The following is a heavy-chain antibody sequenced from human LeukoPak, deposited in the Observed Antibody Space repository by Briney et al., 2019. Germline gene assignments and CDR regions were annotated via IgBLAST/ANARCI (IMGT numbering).Heavy chain of an antibody. D-gene: IGHD3-22*01. CDR1: GFTFSSYG. CDR3: ASYYYDSSGYPDAFDI. Sequence: PGRSLRLSCAASGFTFSSYGMHWVRQAPGKGLEWVAVIWYDGSNKYYADSVKGRFTISRDNSKNTLYLQMNSLRAEDTAVYYCASYYYDSSGYPDAFDIWGQGTMVTVSS. V-gene: IGHV3-33*01. J-gene: IGHJ3*02. CDR2: IWYDGSNK.